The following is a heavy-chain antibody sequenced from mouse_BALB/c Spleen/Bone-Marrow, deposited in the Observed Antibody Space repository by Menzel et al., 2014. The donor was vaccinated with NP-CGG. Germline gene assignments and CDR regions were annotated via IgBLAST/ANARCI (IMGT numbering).Heavy chain of an antibody. V-gene: IGHV5-6-3*01. CDR1: GFTFSSYG. CDR3: ARDYYGSSDY. D-gene: IGHD1-1*01. J-gene: IGHJ2*01. CDR2: INSNGGST. Sequence: EVQRVESGGGLVQPGGSLKLSRAASGFTFSSYGMSWVRQTPDKRLELVATINSNGGSTYYPDSVKGRFTISRDNAKNTLYLQMSSLKSEDTAMYYCARDYYGSSDYWGQGTTLTVSS.